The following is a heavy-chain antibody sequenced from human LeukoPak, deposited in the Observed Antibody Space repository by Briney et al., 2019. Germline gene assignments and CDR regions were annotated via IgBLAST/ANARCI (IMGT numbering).Heavy chain of an antibody. D-gene: IGHD1-14*01. CDR1: GFTFSSYS. CDR2: ISSSSSYI. J-gene: IGHJ4*02. CDR3: AREVTAE. Sequence: GGSLRLSCAASGFTFSSYSMNWVRQAPGKGLEWVSFISSSSSYIDYADSVQGRFTISRDNAKNSLYLQMNSLRAEDTAVYYCAREVTAEWGQGTLVTVSS. V-gene: IGHV3-21*01.